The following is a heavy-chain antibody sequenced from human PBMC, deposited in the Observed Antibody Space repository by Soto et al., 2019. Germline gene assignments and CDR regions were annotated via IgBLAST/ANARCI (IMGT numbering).Heavy chain of an antibody. J-gene: IGHJ4*02. CDR1: GFTFNTYT. CDR3: TREYYDIVTGYHSFDS. D-gene: IGHD3-9*01. V-gene: IGHV3-49*04. CDR2: ITSKAFGGTI. Sequence: GGSLRLSCAASGFTFNTYTMNWVRQAPGKGLEWVGFITSKAFGGTIEFAASVKGRFTISRDDSNSIAYLQMNSLKTEDTAVYFCTREYYDIVTGYHSFDSWGQGTLGTGSS.